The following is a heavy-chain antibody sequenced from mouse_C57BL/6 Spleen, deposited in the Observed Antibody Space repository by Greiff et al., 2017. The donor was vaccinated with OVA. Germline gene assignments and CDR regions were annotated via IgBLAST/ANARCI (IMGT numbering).Heavy chain of an antibody. Sequence: VHVKQSGAELVKPGASVKLSCTASGFNIKDYYMHWVKQRTEQGLEWIGRIDPEDGATKYAPKFQGKATITADTSSNTAYLQLSSLTSEDTAVYYCASRDYDPWFAYWGQGTLVTVSA. CDR1: GFNIKDYY. D-gene: IGHD2-4*01. CDR2: IDPEDGAT. CDR3: ASRDYDPWFAY. J-gene: IGHJ3*01. V-gene: IGHV14-2*01.